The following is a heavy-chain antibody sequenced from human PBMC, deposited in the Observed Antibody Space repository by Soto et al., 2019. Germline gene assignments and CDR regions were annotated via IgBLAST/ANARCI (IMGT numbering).Heavy chain of an antibody. CDR2: ISAYNGNT. V-gene: IGHV1-18*01. Sequence: ASVKVSCKASGCTFTSYGISWVRQAPGQGLEWMGWISAYNGNTNYAQKLQGRVTMTTDTSTSTAYMELRSLRSDDTAVYYCARGYCSGGSCYYFDYWGQGTLVTVSS. J-gene: IGHJ4*02. CDR3: ARGYCSGGSCYYFDY. CDR1: GCTFTSYG. D-gene: IGHD2-15*01.